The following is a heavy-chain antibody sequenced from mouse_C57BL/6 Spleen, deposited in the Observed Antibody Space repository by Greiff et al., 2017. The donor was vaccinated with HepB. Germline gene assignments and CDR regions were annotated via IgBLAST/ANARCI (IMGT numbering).Heavy chain of an antibody. Sequence: EVMLVESGEGLVKPGGSLKLSCAASGFTFSSYAMSWVRQTPEKRLAWVAYISSGGDYIYYADTVKGRFTISRDNARNTLYLQMSSLKSEDTAMYYCTRVDYSNLYAMDYWGQGTSVTVSS. D-gene: IGHD2-5*01. CDR3: TRVDYSNLYAMDY. V-gene: IGHV5-9-1*02. J-gene: IGHJ4*01. CDR1: GFTFSSYA. CDR2: ISSGGDYI.